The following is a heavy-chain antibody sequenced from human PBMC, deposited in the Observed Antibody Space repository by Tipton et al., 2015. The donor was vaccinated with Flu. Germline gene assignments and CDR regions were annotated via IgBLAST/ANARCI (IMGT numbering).Heavy chain of an antibody. Sequence: LSLTCAASGFSSDEYAMHWVRQAPGKGLEWVSGISWNSGSIAYADTVRGRFTISRDNPKNSLYLQMNSLRAEDTALYYCARDMSSGNKKYGMDVWGQGTTVTVSS. V-gene: IGHV3-9*02. CDR1: GFSSDEYA. J-gene: IGHJ6*02. CDR2: ISWNSGSI. D-gene: IGHD1/OR15-1a*01. CDR3: ARDMSSGNKKYGMDV.